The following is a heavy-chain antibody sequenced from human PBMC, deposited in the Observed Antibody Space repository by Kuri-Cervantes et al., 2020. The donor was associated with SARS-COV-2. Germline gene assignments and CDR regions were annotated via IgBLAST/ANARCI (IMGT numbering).Heavy chain of an antibody. CDR1: GFTFSSYD. CDR2: ISGSGGST. CDR3: AKIQTGYSGYDADD. J-gene: IGHJ4*02. V-gene: IGHV3-23*01. Sequence: GGSLRLSCAAFGFTFSSYDMSWVRQTPGKGLEWVSNISGSGGSTYYADSVKGRFTISRDNSKTTLFLQMNSLGADDTAVYYCAKIQTGYSGYDADDWGQGTLVTVFS. D-gene: IGHD5-12*01.